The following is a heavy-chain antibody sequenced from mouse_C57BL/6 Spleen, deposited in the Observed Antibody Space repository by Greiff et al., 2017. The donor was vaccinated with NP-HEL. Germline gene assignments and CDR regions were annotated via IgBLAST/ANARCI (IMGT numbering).Heavy chain of an antibody. Sequence: VKLMESGAELVRPGASVTLSCKASGYTFTDYEMHWVKQTPVHGLEWIGAIDPETGGTAYNQKFKGKAILTADKSSSTAYMELRSLTSEDSAVYYCTREEGTTVVFDYWGQGTTLTVSS. CDR1: GYTFTDYE. J-gene: IGHJ2*01. CDR3: TREEGTTVVFDY. V-gene: IGHV1-15*01. CDR2: IDPETGGT. D-gene: IGHD1-1*01.